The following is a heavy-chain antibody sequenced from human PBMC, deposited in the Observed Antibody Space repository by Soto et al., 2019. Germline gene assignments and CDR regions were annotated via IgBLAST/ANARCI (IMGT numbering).Heavy chain of an antibody. CDR1: GGSISSGDYY. CDR3: ARSSDYGGNSVRALDI. Sequence: PSETLSLTCTVSGGSISSGDYYWSWIRQPPGKGLEWIGYIYYSGSTYYNPSLKSRVTISVDTSKNQFSLKLSSVTAADTAVYYCARSSDYGGNSVRALDIWGQGTMVTVSS. V-gene: IGHV4-30-4*01. J-gene: IGHJ3*02. D-gene: IGHD4-17*01. CDR2: IYYSGST.